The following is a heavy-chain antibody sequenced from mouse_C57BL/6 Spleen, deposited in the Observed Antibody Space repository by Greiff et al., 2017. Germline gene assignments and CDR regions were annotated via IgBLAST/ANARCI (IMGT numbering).Heavy chain of an antibody. CDR2: INPNYGTT. CDR3: ARSYYSNYPSWFAY. CDR1: GYSFTDYN. J-gene: IGHJ3*01. D-gene: IGHD2-5*01. V-gene: IGHV1-39*01. Sequence: QLQESGPELVKPGASVKISCKASGYSFTDYNMNWVKQSNGKSLEWIGVINPNYGTTSYNQKFKGKATLTVDQSSSTAYMQLNSLTSEDSAVYYCARSYYSNYPSWFAYWGQGTLVTVSA.